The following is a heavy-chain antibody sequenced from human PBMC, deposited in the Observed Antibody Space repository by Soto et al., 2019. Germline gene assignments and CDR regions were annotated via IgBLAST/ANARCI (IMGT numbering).Heavy chain of an antibody. V-gene: IGHV3-23*01. CDR2: ISGSGGST. J-gene: IGHJ4*02. CDR1: GFTFSSYA. CDR3: EKDGSSDYPAFGDY. D-gene: IGHD3-22*01. Sequence: GGSLRLSCAASGFTFSSYAMSWVRQAPGKGLEWVSAISGSGGSTYYADSVRGRFTISRDNSKNTLYLQMNSLRAEDTAVYYCEKDGSSDYPAFGDYWGQGTLVTVSS.